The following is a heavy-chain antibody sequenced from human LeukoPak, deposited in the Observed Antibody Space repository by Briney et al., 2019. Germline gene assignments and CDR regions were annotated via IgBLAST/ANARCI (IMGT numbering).Heavy chain of an antibody. CDR3: AKQRTAPGPIDY. CDR2: LIDTGGST. CDR1: GFTFSSYA. Sequence: GGSLRLSCAASGFTFSSYAMSWVRQAPGKGLEWVSALIDTGGSTLYADFVKGRFTVSRDNSKNTLYLQMTSLTVEDTAVYYCAKQRTAPGPIDYWGQGTLVTVSS. V-gene: IGHV3-23*01. J-gene: IGHJ4*02.